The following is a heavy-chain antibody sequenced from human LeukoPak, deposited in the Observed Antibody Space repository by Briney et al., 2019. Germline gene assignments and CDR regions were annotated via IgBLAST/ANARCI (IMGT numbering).Heavy chain of an antibody. CDR1: GFTFSTYA. Sequence: GGSLRLSCAASGFTFSTYAMTWVRQVPGKGLEWVSGISGSGGTTYYADSVQGRFTISRDNSNNKLYLQMDSLRAEDTAIYYCASDWVWAGRPFDNWGQGILVTVSS. CDR3: ASDWVWAGRPFDN. J-gene: IGHJ4*02. CDR2: ISGSGGTT. D-gene: IGHD2-21*01. V-gene: IGHV3-23*01.